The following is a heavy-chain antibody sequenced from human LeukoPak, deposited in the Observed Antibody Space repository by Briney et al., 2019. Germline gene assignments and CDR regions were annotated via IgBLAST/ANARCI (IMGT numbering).Heavy chain of an antibody. CDR3: AKTGRPVATTTLDY. J-gene: IGHJ4*02. Sequence: GGSLRLSCAASGFTFSSYAMSWVRQAPGKGLEWVSAISGSGGSTCYADSVKGQFTISRDNSKNTLYLQMNSLRAEDTAVYYCAKTGRPVATTTLDYWGQGTLVTVSS. CDR2: ISGSGGST. CDR1: GFTFSSYA. D-gene: IGHD5-24*01. V-gene: IGHV3-23*01.